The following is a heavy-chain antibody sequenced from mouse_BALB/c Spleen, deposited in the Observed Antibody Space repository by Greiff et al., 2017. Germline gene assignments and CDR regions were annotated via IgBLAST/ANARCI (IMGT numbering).Heavy chain of an antibody. CDR2: IWAGGST. Sequence: QVQLKESGPGLVAPSQSLSITCTVSGFSLTSYGVHWVRQPPGKGLEWLGVIWAGGSTNYNSALMSRLSISKDNSKSQVFLKMNSLQTDDTAMYYCANTVVNYWYFDVWGAGTTVTVSS. J-gene: IGHJ1*01. D-gene: IGHD1-1*01. CDR3: ANTVVNYWYFDV. CDR1: GFSLTSYG. V-gene: IGHV2-9*02.